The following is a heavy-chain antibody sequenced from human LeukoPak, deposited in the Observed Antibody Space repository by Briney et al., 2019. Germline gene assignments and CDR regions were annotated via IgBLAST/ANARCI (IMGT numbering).Heavy chain of an antibody. D-gene: IGHD6-19*01. Sequence: GGSLGLSCAASGFTFNIKWMTWVRQAPGKGLFWLANINQDGSEKYYEDSVKGRFTISRDNAKSSLYLEMSGLRAEDTAVYYCADPPSGYWGQGTLVAVSS. CDR3: ADPPSGY. CDR2: INQDGSEK. V-gene: IGHV3-7*01. J-gene: IGHJ4*02. CDR1: GFTFNIKW.